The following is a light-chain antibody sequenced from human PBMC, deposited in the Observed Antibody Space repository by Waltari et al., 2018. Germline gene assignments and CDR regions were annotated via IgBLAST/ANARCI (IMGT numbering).Light chain of an antibody. J-gene: IGKJ4*01. CDR3: QQYYSYPLT. V-gene: IGKV1-16*01. CDR1: QGISKF. CDR2: AAS. Sequence: DIQMTQSPSSLAASVGDRVTITCRASQGISKFLAWFRQKPGKAPNLLIYAASTLQSGVASRFSGSGSGTDFTLTISCLQSEDFATYYCQQYYSYPLTFGGGTKVEIK.